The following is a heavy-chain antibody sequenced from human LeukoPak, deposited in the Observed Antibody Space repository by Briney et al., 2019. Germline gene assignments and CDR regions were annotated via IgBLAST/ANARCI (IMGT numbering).Heavy chain of an antibody. CDR1: GFTFSSYA. CDR3: AKVAKYYYGPETYYFFEQ. D-gene: IGHD3-10*01. V-gene: IGHV3-30*04. CDR2: IPYDGSNK. J-gene: IGHJ4*02. Sequence: PGGSLRLSCAASGFTFSSYAMHWVRQAPGKGLEWVAVIPYDGSNKYYADSVKGRFTISRDNSKNTLYLQMNSLRVEDTAVYYCAKVAKYYYGPETYYFFEQWGQGTPVTASS.